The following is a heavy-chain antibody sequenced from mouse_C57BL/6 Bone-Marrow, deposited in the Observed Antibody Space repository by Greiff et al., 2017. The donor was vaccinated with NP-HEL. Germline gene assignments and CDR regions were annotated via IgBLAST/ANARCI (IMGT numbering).Heavy chain of an antibody. CDR3: ARRENYYGSSYGYFDV. Sequence: VQLQQSGAELARPGASVKLSCKASGYTFTSSGISWVKQRTGQGLEWIGEIYPRSGNTYYNEKFKGKATLTADKSSSTAYMELRSLTSEDSAVYFCARRENYYGSSYGYFDVWGTGTTVTVSS. D-gene: IGHD1-1*01. J-gene: IGHJ1*03. CDR1: GYTFTSSG. CDR2: IYPRSGNT. V-gene: IGHV1-81*01.